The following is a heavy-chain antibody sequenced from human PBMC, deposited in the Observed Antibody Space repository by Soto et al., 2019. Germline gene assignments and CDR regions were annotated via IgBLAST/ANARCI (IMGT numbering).Heavy chain of an antibody. CDR3: AKERQMYYYDSSGYGGY. D-gene: IGHD3-22*01. CDR2: ISGSGGST. CDR1: GFTFSSYA. Sequence: GGSLRLSCAASGFTFSSYAMSWVRQAPGKGLEWVSAISGSGGSTYYADSVKGRFTISRDNSKNTLYLQMNSLRAEDTAVYYCAKERQMYYYDSSGYGGYWGQGTLVTVSS. J-gene: IGHJ4*02. V-gene: IGHV3-23*01.